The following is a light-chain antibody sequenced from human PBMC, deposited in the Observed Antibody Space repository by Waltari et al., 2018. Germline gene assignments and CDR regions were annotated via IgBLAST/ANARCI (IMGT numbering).Light chain of an antibody. J-gene: IGKJ2*01. CDR2: ASS. CDR1: QSISSY. CDR3: QQSYSTPLYT. Sequence: DIQMTQSPSSLSASVGDRVTITCRASQSISSYLNWYQQKPGKAPKLLIYASSSLQSGVPSRFSGSGSGTDFTLTISSLQPEDFATYYCQQSYSTPLYTSGQGTKLEIK. V-gene: IGKV1-39*01.